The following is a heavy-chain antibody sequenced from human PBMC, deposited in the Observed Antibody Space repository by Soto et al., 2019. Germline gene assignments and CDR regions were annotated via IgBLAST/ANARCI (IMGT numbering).Heavy chain of an antibody. CDR2: IGGSGGNR. Sequence: DVQLLESGGGLVQPGGSLRISCAASGFTFNAYAMTWVRQAPGKGLEWVSAIGGSGGNRYYAGSVRGRFTISRDNSKDTVDLQMNSLRVEDTAVYYCARVASDYINSVDHWGQGILVSVSS. J-gene: IGHJ4*02. CDR1: GFTFNAYA. V-gene: IGHV3-23*01. D-gene: IGHD4-4*01. CDR3: ARVASDYINSVDH.